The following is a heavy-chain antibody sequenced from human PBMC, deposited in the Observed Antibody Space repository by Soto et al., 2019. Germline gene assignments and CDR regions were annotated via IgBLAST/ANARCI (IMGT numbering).Heavy chain of an antibody. CDR3: VSLYDSYSSCYHPVFDL. D-gene: IGHD2-15*01. Sequence: TQSLPCTVSGDSINSGDHYWTWIRQPPGKGLEWIGRMSYSESSYYNPSLKRRVTMSVDSSTNQFTLKVNSETAALTALYYCVSLYDSYSSCYHPVFDLWGQGTLVTVSS. CDR1: GDSINSGDHY. CDR2: MSYSESS. J-gene: IGHJ4*01. V-gene: IGHV4-30-4*01.